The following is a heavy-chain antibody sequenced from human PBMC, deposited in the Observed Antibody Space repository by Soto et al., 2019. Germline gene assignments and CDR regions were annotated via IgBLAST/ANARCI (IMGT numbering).Heavy chain of an antibody. CDR3: AKDGESYYYGSGSYWDY. V-gene: IGHV3-23*01. CDR1: GFTFSSYA. J-gene: IGHJ4*02. CDR2: ISGSGGST. D-gene: IGHD3-10*01. Sequence: PGGSLRLSCAASGFTFSSYAMSWVRQAPGKGLEWVSAISGSGGSTYYADSVKGRFTISRDNSKNTLYLQMNSLRAGDTAVYYCAKDGESYYYGSGSYWDYWGQGTLVTVSS.